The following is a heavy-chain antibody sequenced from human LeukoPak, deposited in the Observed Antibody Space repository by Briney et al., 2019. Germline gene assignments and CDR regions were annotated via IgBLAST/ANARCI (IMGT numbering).Heavy chain of an antibody. CDR3: ARDDTGLGL. CDR1: GFTFSSYW. V-gene: IGHV3-74*01. D-gene: IGHD3/OR15-3a*01. CDR2: IKTEGSAT. Sequence: GGSLRLSCAASGFTFSSYWMHWVRHAPGKGRVWVSRIKTEGSATTYADAVRGRFIISRDNAKNTLYLQMNRLGVEDTAVYYCARDDTGLGLWGQGTLVTVSS. J-gene: IGHJ4*02.